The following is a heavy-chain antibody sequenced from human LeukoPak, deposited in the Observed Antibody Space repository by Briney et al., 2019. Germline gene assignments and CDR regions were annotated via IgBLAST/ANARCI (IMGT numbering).Heavy chain of an antibody. CDR1: GFTVSSNY. V-gene: IGHV3-53*01. J-gene: IGHJ4*02. D-gene: IGHD3-22*01. Sequence: PGGSLRLSCAVSGFTVSSNYMSWVRQAPGKGLEWVSVIYGHGSTYYADSVKGRFTISRDNSKNTLYLQMNSLRAEDTAVYYCARAPGLVSYSDSSGYYYSGDFDYWGQGTPVTVSS. CDR2: IYGHGST. CDR3: ARAPGLVSYSDSSGYYYSGDFDY.